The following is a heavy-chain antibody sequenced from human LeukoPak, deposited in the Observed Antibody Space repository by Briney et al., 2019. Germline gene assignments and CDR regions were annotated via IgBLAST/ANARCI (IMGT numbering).Heavy chain of an antibody. CDR1: GVSISSYY. Sequence: SETLSLTCAVSGVSISSYYWSWIRQPPGMGLEWIGYISYTGSFNYNPSLQSRVTISVDTSKNLLSLKLRSVIAADTALHYCARYSHTAYDGMFESWGQGTLVSVSS. CDR2: ISYTGSF. V-gene: IGHV4-59*01. D-gene: IGHD5-12*01. CDR3: ARYSHTAYDGMFES. J-gene: IGHJ4*02.